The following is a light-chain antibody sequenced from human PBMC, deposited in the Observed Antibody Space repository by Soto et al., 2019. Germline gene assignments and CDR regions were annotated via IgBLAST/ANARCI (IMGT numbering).Light chain of an antibody. Sequence: IVLTQSPATLSLXPGXRATLSCRASQSVSSFLAWYQQKPGQAPRLFIYDASNRATGVPARFSGSRSGTDFTLTISSLEPEDFAVYFCQQRSEWPITFGQGTRLEIK. CDR1: QSVSSF. CDR2: DAS. V-gene: IGKV3-11*01. J-gene: IGKJ5*01. CDR3: QQRSEWPIT.